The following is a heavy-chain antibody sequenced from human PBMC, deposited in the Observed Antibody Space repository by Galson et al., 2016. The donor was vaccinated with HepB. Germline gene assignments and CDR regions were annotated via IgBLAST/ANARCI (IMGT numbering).Heavy chain of an antibody. D-gene: IGHD1-1*01. V-gene: IGHV3-64D*06. CDR2: GDTK. CDR1: GFAFSTYV. J-gene: IGHJ4*02. Sequence: SLRLSCAASGFAFSTYVIHWVRQAPGKGPEYVGDTKYFAESVKGRVTISRDDSKNTLYLQMSSLRAEDTAVYYCVRGTTGAPGLESWGQGTLVTVSS. CDR3: VRGTTGAPGLES.